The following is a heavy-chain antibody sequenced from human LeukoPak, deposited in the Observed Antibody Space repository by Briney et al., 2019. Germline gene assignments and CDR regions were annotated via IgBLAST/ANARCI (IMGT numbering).Heavy chain of an antibody. CDR3: ARAESTDY. J-gene: IGHJ4*02. V-gene: IGHV3-21*01. CDR2: ISSSSSYI. D-gene: IGHD2/OR15-2a*01. CDR1: GFTFSSHS. Sequence: GGSLRLSCAASGFTFSSHSMNRLPQAPGKGLEWVSSISSSSSYIYYADSVKGRFTISRDNAKNSLYLQMNSLRAEDTAVYYCARAESTDYWGQGTLVTVSS.